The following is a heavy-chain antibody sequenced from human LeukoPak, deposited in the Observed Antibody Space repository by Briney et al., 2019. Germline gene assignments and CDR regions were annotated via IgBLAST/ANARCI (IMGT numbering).Heavy chain of an antibody. V-gene: IGHV3-23*01. CDR1: GFTFSSYA. CDR2: VSGSGGST. CDR3: ARSARLMKGVVEVTALDD. Sequence: GGSLRLSCAASGFTFSSYAMSWVRQAPGKGLEWVSAVSGSGGSTYYADSVKGRFTISRDNSKNTLYLQMNSLRADDTAVYYCARSARLMKGVVEVTALDDWGQGTLVTVSS. D-gene: IGHD3-3*01. J-gene: IGHJ4*02.